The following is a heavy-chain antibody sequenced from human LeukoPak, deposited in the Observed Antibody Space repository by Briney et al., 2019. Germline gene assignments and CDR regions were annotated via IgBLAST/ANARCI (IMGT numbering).Heavy chain of an antibody. J-gene: IGHJ4*02. CDR3: ARDYGGSSPFDY. Sequence: GGSLRLSYAASGFTFSSYEMHWVRQPPGKGLEWVSYISSSDSTIYYADSVKGRFTIPRDNAKNSLYLQMNSLRAEDTAVYYCARDYGGSSPFDYWGQGTLVTVSS. CDR2: ISSSDSTI. CDR1: GFTFSSYE. V-gene: IGHV3-48*03. D-gene: IGHD4-23*01.